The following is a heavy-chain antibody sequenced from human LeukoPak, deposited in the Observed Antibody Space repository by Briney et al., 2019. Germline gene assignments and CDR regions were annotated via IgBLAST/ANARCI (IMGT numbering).Heavy chain of an antibody. J-gene: IGHJ4*02. Sequence: HSGRSLRLSCAVSGFTFSNFGMHWVRQASGKGLEWVAVISYDGSNKYYADSVKGRFTISRDNSKNTLYLQMNSLRPEDTAVYYCARARFGYNRGPFDHWGQGILVTVSS. CDR2: ISYDGSNK. CDR3: ARARFGYNRGPFDH. V-gene: IGHV3-30*03. D-gene: IGHD5-24*01. CDR1: GFTFSNFG.